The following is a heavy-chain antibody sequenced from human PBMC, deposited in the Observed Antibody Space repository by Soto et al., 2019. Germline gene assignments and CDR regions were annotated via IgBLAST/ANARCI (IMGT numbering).Heavy chain of an antibody. J-gene: IGHJ4*02. D-gene: IGHD3-16*01. CDR3: AKDLRIMSTFGGVGLDY. Sequence: QVQLVESGGGVVQPGMSLRLSCAASGFTFSSYGIHWVRQAPGKGLEWVAVISYDGSNKYYEDSVKGRFTISRVNFKQALYLQMNSLRAEGTAVYYCAKDLRIMSTFGGVGLDYWGQGPLVTLSS. CDR1: GFTFSSYG. V-gene: IGHV3-30*18. CDR2: ISYDGSNK.